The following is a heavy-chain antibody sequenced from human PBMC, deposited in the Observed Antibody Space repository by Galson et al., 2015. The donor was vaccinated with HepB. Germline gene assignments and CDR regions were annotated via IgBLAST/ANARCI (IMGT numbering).Heavy chain of an antibody. CDR3: ARVHDFWSGSRGNWFDP. J-gene: IGHJ5*02. Sequence: SLRLSCAASGLTFSTYSMNWVRQAPGKGLDWISYISSSSNYIYYADSVKGRFTISRDNAKNSLYLQMNSLRAEDTAVYYCARVHDFWSGSRGNWFDPWGQGTLVTVSS. D-gene: IGHD3-3*01. CDR1: GLTFSTYS. CDR2: ISSSSNYI. V-gene: IGHV3-21*05.